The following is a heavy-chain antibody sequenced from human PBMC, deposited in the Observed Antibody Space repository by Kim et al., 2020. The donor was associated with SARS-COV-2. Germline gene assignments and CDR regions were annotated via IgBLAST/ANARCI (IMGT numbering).Heavy chain of an antibody. Sequence: SETLSLTCAVYGGSFSGYYWSWIRQPPGKGLEWIGEINHSGSTNYNPSLKSRVTISVDTSKNQFSLKLSSVTAADTAVYYCARFRTSGEPPGNHGMDVWGQGTTVTVSS. J-gene: IGHJ6*02. V-gene: IGHV4-34*01. D-gene: IGHD1-1*01. CDR1: GGSFSGYY. CDR2: INHSGST. CDR3: ARFRTSGEPPGNHGMDV.